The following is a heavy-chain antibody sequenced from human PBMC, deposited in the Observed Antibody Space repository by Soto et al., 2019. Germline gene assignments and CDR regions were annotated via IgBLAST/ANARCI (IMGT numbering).Heavy chain of an antibody. V-gene: IGHV3-30*18. Sequence: QVQLVESGGGVVQPGRSLRLSCAASGFTFSSYGMHWVRQAPGKGLEWVAVISYDGSNKYYADSVMGRFTISRDNSKNTLYLQMNSLRAEDTAVYYCAKVAVAGDKWGQGTLVTVSS. D-gene: IGHD6-19*01. J-gene: IGHJ4*02. CDR1: GFTFSSYG. CDR3: AKVAVAGDK. CDR2: ISYDGSNK.